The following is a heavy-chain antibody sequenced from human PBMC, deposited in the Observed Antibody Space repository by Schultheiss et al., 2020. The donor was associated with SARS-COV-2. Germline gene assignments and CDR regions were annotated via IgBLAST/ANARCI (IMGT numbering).Heavy chain of an antibody. D-gene: IGHD6-13*01. J-gene: IGHJ6*02. V-gene: IGHV1-2*04. CDR3: ARDLRVAAASQTYYYYGMDV. Sequence: ASVKVSCKASGYTFTGYYIHWVRQAPGQGLEWMGWINPNSGGTNYAQKFQGWVTMTRDTSISTAYMELSRLRSDDTAVYYCARDLRVAAASQTYYYYGMDVWGQGTTVTVSS. CDR2: INPNSGGT. CDR1: GYTFTGYY.